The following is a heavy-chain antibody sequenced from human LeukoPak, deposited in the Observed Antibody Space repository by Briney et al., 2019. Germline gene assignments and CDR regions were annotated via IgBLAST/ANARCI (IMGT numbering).Heavy chain of an antibody. CDR3: ARGRGNFDY. D-gene: IGHD3-16*01. J-gene: IGHJ4*02. Sequence: SETLSLTCTVSGYSISSGYYWGWIRQPPGKGLEWIGYIYYSGSSSYNPSLKSRVTISVDTSKNQFSLKLSSVTAADTAVYYCARGRGNFDYWGQGTLVTVSS. CDR2: IYYSGSS. V-gene: IGHV4-61*01. CDR1: GYSISSGYY.